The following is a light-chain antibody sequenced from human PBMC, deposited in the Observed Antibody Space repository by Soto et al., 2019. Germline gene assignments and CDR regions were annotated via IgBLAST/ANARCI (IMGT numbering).Light chain of an antibody. J-gene: IGLJ2*01. CDR2: EVT. V-gene: IGLV2-14*01. CDR1: SSDVGGYNY. Sequence: ALTQPASVSGSPGQSITISCTGTSSDVGGYNYVSWYQQHPGKAPKLVIYEVTKRPSGVSNRFSGSKSGNTASLTISGLQAEDETDYYCSSYTSTNHVVFGGGTQLTVL. CDR3: SSYTSTNHVV.